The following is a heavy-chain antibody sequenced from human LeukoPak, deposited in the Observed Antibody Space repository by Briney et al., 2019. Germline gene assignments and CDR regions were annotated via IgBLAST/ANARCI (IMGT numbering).Heavy chain of an antibody. CDR3: AKGNGYSYGRYYFDY. J-gene: IGHJ4*02. Sequence: GGSLRLSCAASGFTFSSYAMSWVRQAPGEGLEWVSAISGSGGSTYYADSVKGRFTISRDNSKNTLYLQMNSLRAEDTAVYYCAKGNGYSYGRYYFDYWGQGTLVTVSS. V-gene: IGHV3-23*01. CDR1: GFTFSSYA. CDR2: ISGSGGST. D-gene: IGHD5-18*01.